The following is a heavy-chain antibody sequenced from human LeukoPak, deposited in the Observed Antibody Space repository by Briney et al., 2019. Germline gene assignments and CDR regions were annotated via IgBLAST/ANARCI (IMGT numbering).Heavy chain of an antibody. CDR1: GFTFSSYA. J-gene: IGHJ5*02. CDR3: AKDPDYDFWSGYYFSDWFDP. V-gene: IGHV3-23*01. D-gene: IGHD3-3*01. Sequence: GGSLRLSCAASGFTFSSYAMSWVRQAPGKGLEWVSAISGSGGSTYYADSVKGRFTISRDNSKNTLYLQMKSLRAEDTAVYYCAKDPDYDFWSGYYFSDWFDPWGQGTLVTVSS. CDR2: ISGSGGST.